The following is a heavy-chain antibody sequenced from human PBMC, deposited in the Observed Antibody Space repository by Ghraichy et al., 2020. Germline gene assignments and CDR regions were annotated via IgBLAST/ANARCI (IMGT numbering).Heavy chain of an antibody. Sequence: GGSLRLSCAASGFTFRSYWMSWVRQAPGKGLEWVANIKQDGSEKYYVDSVKGRFTISRDNAENSLYLQMNSLRAEDTAVYYCARGGGGNRDFWGQGTLVTVSS. CDR1: GFTFRSYW. J-gene: IGHJ4*02. CDR2: IKQDGSEK. CDR3: ARGGGGNRDF. V-gene: IGHV3-7*03. D-gene: IGHD2-15*01.